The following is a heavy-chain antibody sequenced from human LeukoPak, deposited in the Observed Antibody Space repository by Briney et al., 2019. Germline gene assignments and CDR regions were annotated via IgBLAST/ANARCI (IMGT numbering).Heavy chain of an antibody. CDR1: GGSFSGYY. CDR3: ARAGDFLSEYLVDN. J-gene: IGHJ4*02. D-gene: IGHD3-10*01. Sequence: SETLSLTCAVYGGSFSGYYWSWIRQPPGKGLEWIGEINHSGSTNYNPSLKSRVTISVDTSKNQFSLKLSSVTAADTAVYYCARAGDFLSEYLVDNWGQGTLVTVSS. V-gene: IGHV4-34*01. CDR2: INHSGST.